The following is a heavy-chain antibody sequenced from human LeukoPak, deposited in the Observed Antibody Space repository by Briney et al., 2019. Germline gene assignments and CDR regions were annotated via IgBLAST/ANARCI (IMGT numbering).Heavy chain of an antibody. Sequence: SETLSLTCTISDDPISNNRYFWAWIRQPPGKGLEWIGSINYSGRTYYNPSLKSRLTMSVDTAKRQFSLKLISVTAADTALYYCARDIDDVGALLDFWGRGTLVTVSS. CDR2: INYSGRT. J-gene: IGHJ4*02. D-gene: IGHD1-26*01. CDR1: DDPISNNRYF. CDR3: ARDIDDVGALLDF. V-gene: IGHV4-39*07.